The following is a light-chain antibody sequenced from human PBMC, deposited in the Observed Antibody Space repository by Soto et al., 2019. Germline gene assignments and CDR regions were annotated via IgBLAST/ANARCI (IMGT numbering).Light chain of an antibody. CDR1: QNINTA. CDR2: GAS. J-gene: IGKJ2*01. Sequence: DIQMSQSPSSLSASAGDRVTITCRASQNINTAVSWFQQKGGKAPKLLIYGASNLQDEVPLRFSGGGSGTDFTLTITNVQPDDCGTSYCQQSHTPYTYGQGTRLEIE. V-gene: IGKV1-39*01. CDR3: QQSHTPYT.